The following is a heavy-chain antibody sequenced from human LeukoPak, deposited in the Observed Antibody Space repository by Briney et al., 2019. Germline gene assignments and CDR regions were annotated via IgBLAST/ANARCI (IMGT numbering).Heavy chain of an antibody. CDR2: ICHDGNT. J-gene: IGHJ5*02. CDR1: GGSISSGNYC. D-gene: IGHD3-10*01. Sequence: SQALSLTCTVSGGSISSGNYCWGWIRQPPGKGLEWIGNICHDGNTYYNPSLKSRVTMSVDTSRNQFSLSVTSVTAADTAVYYCARVCCYFDSGSDPNWLDPWGQGTLVTVSS. CDR3: ARVCCYFDSGSDPNWLDP. V-gene: IGHV4-39*07.